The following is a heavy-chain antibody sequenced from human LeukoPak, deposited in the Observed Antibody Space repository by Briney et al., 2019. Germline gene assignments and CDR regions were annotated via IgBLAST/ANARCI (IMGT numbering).Heavy chain of an antibody. Sequence: PGRSLRLSCAASGFTFSSYGMHWVRQAPGKGLEWVAVIWYDGSNKYYADSVKGRFTISRGNSKNTLYLQMNSLRAEDTAVYYCARGAIYSGSFSFDYWGQGTLVTVSS. V-gene: IGHV3-33*01. J-gene: IGHJ4*02. D-gene: IGHD1-26*01. CDR2: IWYDGSNK. CDR3: ARGAIYSGSFSFDY. CDR1: GFTFSSYG.